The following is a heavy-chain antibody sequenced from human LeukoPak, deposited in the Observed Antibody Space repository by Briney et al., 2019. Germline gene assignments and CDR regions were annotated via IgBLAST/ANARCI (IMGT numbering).Heavy chain of an antibody. CDR3: AGAAGWEQAY. Sequence: PGGSLRLSCAASGFTFTSYWMTWVRQAPGKGLEWVANKQQDGSEKNYVDSAKGRFTISRDNTKNSLYLQMNSLRAEDTAVYYCAGAAGWEQAYWGQGTQVTVSS. D-gene: IGHD1-26*01. V-gene: IGHV3-7*01. CDR2: KQQDGSEK. CDR1: GFTFTSYW. J-gene: IGHJ4*02.